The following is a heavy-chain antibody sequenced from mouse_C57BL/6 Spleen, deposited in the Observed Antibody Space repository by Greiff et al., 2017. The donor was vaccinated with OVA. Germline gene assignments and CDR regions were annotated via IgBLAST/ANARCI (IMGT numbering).Heavy chain of an antibody. J-gene: IGHJ2*01. V-gene: IGHV8-8*01. CDR3: ARMFYYGSSYFDY. D-gene: IGHD1-1*01. CDR2: IWWDDDK. Sequence: QVTLKESGPGILQPSQTLSLTCSFSGFSLSTFGMGVGWIRQPSGKGLEWLAHIWWDDDKYYNPALKSRLTIAKDTSKNQVFLKIANVDTADTATYYCARMFYYGSSYFDYWGQGTTLTVSS. CDR1: GFSLSTFGMG.